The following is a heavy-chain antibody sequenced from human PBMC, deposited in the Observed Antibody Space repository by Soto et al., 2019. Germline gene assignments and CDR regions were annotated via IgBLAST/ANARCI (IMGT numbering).Heavy chain of an antibody. CDR1: RFTFSIYA. J-gene: IGHJ4*02. CDR2: ISGSGGST. Sequence: GGSLRLSCAASRFTFSIYAMSWFRQAPGKGLEWVSAISGSGGSTYYADSVKGRFTISRDNSKNTLYLQMNSLRAEDTAVYYCAKDLYDILTGVDYWGQGTLVTVSS. V-gene: IGHV3-23*01. D-gene: IGHD3-9*01. CDR3: AKDLYDILTGVDY.